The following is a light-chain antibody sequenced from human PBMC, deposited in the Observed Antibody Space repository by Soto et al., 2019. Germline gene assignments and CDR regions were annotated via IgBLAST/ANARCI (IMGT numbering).Light chain of an antibody. Sequence: QSVLTQPASVSGSPGQSITISCTGTSSDVGGYNYVSWYQQHPGKAPKLMIYDVSNRPSGVSNRFSGSKSGNXXXLTISGLQAEDEADYYCSSYTSSSTLYVFGTGTXXTVL. CDR3: SSYTSSSTLYV. CDR2: DVS. CDR1: SSDVGGYNY. J-gene: IGLJ1*01. V-gene: IGLV2-14*01.